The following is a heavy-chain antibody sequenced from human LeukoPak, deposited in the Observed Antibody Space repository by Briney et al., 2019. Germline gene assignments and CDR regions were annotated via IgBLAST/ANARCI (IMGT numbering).Heavy chain of an antibody. J-gene: IGHJ3*02. Sequence: PSESLSLTWTVSAGSISSISYYWGWIRQPPGKGLEWFGRIYYSGSTYYNPCLKSRVTISVDTSKNQFSLRLSSVTAADTGVYYCARGLTIAGAGTRDFDIWGQGTMVTVSS. CDR1: AGSISSISYY. V-gene: IGHV4-39*01. CDR2: IYYSGST. D-gene: IGHD6-19*01. CDR3: ARGLTIAGAGTRDFDI.